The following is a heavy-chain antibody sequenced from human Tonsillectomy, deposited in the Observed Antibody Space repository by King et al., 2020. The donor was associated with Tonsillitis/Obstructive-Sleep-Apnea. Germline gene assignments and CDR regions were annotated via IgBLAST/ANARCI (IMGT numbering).Heavy chain of an antibody. J-gene: IGHJ4*02. D-gene: IGHD3-10*01. Sequence: QLQESGPGLVKPSETLSLTCTVSGGSVSSNSNYWNWIRQPPGKGLEWIGYIYYSGTTNYNPSLKSRVTISSDTSKNQFSLKLSSVTAADTAVYYCAGSLYYYGSGSYYTYYFDYWGQGTLVTVSS. V-gene: IGHV4-61*01. CDR2: IYYSGTT. CDR1: GGSVSSNSNY. CDR3: AGSLYYYGSGSYYTYYFDY.